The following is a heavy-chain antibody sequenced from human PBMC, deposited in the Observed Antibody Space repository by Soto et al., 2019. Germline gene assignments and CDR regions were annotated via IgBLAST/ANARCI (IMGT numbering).Heavy chain of an antibody. CDR1: GGSISSSSYY. Sequence: SETLSLTCTVSGGSISSSSYYWGWIRQPPGKGLEWIGSIYYSGSTYYNPSLKCRVTISVDTSKNQFSLKLSSVTAADTAVYYCARHGITMVRGVPPNWFDPWGQGTLVTVSS. V-gene: IGHV4-39*01. D-gene: IGHD3-10*01. J-gene: IGHJ5*02. CDR2: IYYSGST. CDR3: ARHGITMVRGVPPNWFDP.